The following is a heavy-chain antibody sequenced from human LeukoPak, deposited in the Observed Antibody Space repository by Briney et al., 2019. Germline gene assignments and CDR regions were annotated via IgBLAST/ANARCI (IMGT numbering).Heavy chain of an antibody. CDR2: IYYSGST. Sequence: SETLSLTRTVSGGSISSYYWSWIRQPPRKGLEWIGYIYYSGSTNYNPSLKSRVTISVDTSKNQFSLKLSSVTAADTAVYYCARGVPFLEWAHDAFDIWGLGTMVTVSS. J-gene: IGHJ3*02. V-gene: IGHV4-59*01. D-gene: IGHD3-3*01. CDR3: ARGVPFLEWAHDAFDI. CDR1: GGSISSYY.